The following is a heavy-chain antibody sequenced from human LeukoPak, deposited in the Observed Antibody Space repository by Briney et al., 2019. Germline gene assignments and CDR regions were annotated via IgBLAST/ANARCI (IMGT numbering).Heavy chain of an antibody. Sequence: ASVKVSCKASGYTFTSYGISWVRQAPGQGLEWMGWISAYNGNTNYAQKLQGRVTMTTDTSTSTAYMELRSLRSDDTAVYYCARGDNMVRGADHYYYYYMDVWGKGTTVTVSS. CDR3: ARGDNMVRGADHYYYYYMDV. CDR2: ISAYNGNT. D-gene: IGHD3-10*01. CDR1: GYTFTSYG. V-gene: IGHV1-18*01. J-gene: IGHJ6*03.